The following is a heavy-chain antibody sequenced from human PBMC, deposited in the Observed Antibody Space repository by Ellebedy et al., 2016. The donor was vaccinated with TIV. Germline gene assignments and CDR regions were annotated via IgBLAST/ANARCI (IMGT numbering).Heavy chain of an antibody. V-gene: IGHV1-46*03. CDR3: ASSNPDYFDNSGSVY. CDR1: GHTFTSYS. J-gene: IGHJ4*02. D-gene: IGHD3-22*01. CDR2: ITPIDDST. Sequence: ASVKVSXKASGHTFTSYSMHWVRQAPGQGLEWMGIITPIDDSTSYAQKFQGRVALTSDTSTTTVYMELSSLRSEDTAVYYCASSNPDYFDNSGSVYWGQGTLITVSS.